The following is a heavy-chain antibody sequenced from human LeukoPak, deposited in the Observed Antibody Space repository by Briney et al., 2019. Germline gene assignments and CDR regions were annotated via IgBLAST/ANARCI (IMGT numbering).Heavy chain of an antibody. V-gene: IGHV3-15*01. D-gene: IGHD4-17*01. CDR2: IKSETDGGTT. CDR3: TTDLMRYGDYGFDY. Sequence: GGSLRLSCAASGFTFSNAWMSWVRQAPGKGLEWVGHIKSETDGGTTDYAAPVKGRFTISRDDSKNTLFLQMNSLKTEDTAVYYCTTDLMRYGDYGFDYWGQGTLVTVSS. CDR1: GFTFSNAW. J-gene: IGHJ4*02.